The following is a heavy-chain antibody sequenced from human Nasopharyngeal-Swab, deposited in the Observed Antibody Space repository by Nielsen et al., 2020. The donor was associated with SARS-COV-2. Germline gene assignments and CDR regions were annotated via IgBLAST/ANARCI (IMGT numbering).Heavy chain of an antibody. J-gene: IGHJ4*02. CDR1: GGSISSYY. CDR3: ARDSYYGSGSYIYYFDY. D-gene: IGHD3-10*01. V-gene: IGHV4-59*01. CDR2: IYYSGST. Sequence: GSLRLSCTVSGGSISSYYWSWIRQHPGKGLEWIGYIYYSGSTNYNPSLKSRVTISVDTSKNQFSLKLSSVTAADTAVYYCARDSYYGSGSYIYYFDYWGQGTLVTVSS.